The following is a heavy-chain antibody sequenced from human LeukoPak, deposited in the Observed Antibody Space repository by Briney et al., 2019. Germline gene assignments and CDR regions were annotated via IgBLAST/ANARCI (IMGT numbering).Heavy chain of an antibody. Sequence: SETLSLTCTVSGGSISSYYWSWIRQPPGKGLEGIGYIYYSGSTNYNPSLKSRVTISVDTPKNQFSLKLSSVTAADTAVYYCAREITIFGVVRFDPWGQGSLVTVSS. CDR1: GGSISSYY. J-gene: IGHJ5*02. D-gene: IGHD3-3*01. V-gene: IGHV4-59*01. CDR3: AREITIFGVVRFDP. CDR2: IYYSGST.